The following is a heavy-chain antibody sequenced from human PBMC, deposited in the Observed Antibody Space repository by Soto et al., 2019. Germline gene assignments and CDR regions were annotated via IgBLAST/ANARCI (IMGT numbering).Heavy chain of an antibody. CDR1: VGTFSSYA. CDR3: ARDLGYGGKTQFDY. V-gene: IGHV1-69*12. Sequence: QVQLVQSGAEVKKPGSSVKVSCKASVGTFSSYAISWVRQAPGQGLEWMGGIIPIFGTANYAQKFQGRVTITADESTSTAYMELSSLRSEDTAVYYCARDLGYGGKTQFDYWGQGTLVTVSS. J-gene: IGHJ4*02. D-gene: IGHD4-17*01. CDR2: IIPIFGTA.